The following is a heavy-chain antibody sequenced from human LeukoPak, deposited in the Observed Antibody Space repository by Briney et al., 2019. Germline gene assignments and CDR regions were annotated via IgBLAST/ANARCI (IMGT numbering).Heavy chain of an antibody. CDR3: ARAADFGDYSDY. Sequence: SQTLSLTCTVSGGSISSGSYYWSWIRQPAGKGLEWIGRIYTSGSTNYNPSLKSRATISVDTSKNQFSLKLSSVTAADTAVYYCARAADFGDYSDYWGQGTLVTVSS. J-gene: IGHJ4*02. CDR1: GGSISSGSYY. CDR2: IYTSGST. D-gene: IGHD4-17*01. V-gene: IGHV4-61*02.